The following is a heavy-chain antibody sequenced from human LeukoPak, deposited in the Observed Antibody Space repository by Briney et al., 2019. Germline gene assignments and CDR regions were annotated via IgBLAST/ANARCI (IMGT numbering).Heavy chain of an antibody. CDR2: ISYDGSNK. V-gene: IGHV3-30*18. D-gene: IGHD6-19*01. J-gene: IGHJ4*02. CDR1: GFTFSSYG. CDR3: AKVLESSGLHY. Sequence: TGGSLRLSCAASGFTFSSYGMHWVRQAPGKGLEWVAVISYDGSNKYYAESVKGRFTISRDNSKNTLYLQMNSLRAEDTAVYYCAKVLESSGLHYWGQGTLVTVSS.